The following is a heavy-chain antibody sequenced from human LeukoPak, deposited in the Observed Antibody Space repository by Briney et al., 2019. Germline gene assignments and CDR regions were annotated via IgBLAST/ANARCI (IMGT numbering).Heavy chain of an antibody. CDR3: ASTYSSNNYYYYYVDV. J-gene: IGHJ6*03. Sequence: GGSLRLSCAASGFTFSSYWMSWVRQAPGKGLECVANIKQDGSEKYYVDSVKGRFTISRDNAKNSLDLQMNSLRAEDTAVYYCASTYSSNNYYYYYVDVWGKGTTVTVSS. CDR2: IKQDGSEK. CDR1: GFTFSSYW. D-gene: IGHD6-13*01. V-gene: IGHV3-7*01.